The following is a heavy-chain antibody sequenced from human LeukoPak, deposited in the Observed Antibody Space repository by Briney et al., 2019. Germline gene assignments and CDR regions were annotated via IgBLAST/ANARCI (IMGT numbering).Heavy chain of an antibody. J-gene: IGHJ4*02. D-gene: IGHD6-19*01. V-gene: IGHV3-21*01. CDR3: ARESGMYSSGWYVDY. Sequence: PGGSLRLSCAASGFTFSSYSMNWVRQAPGEGLEWVSSISSSSSYIYYADSVKGRFTISRDNAKNSLYLQMNSLRAEDTAVYYCARESGMYSSGWYVDYWGQGTLVTVSS. CDR2: ISSSSSYI. CDR1: GFTFSSYS.